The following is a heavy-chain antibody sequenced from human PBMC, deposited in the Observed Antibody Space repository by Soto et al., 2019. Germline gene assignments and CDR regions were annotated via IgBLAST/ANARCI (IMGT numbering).Heavy chain of an antibody. Sequence: PGGSLRLSCAASGFTFSGYAMSWVRQAPGKGLEWVSGISGSGHNTYYADSVKGRFTISRDNSKNTLYLQTNSLRAEDTAVYYCAKDIETYCGGDYYSPLDYWGQGTLVTVSS. D-gene: IGHD2-21*02. CDR2: ISGSGHNT. V-gene: IGHV3-23*01. J-gene: IGHJ4*02. CDR3: AKDIETYCGGDYYSPLDY. CDR1: GFTFSGYA.